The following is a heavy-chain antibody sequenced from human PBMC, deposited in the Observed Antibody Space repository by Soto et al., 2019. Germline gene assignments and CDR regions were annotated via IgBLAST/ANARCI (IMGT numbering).Heavy chain of an antibody. CDR2: IIPRYGTT. Sequence: QVQLMQSGAEVTKPGSSVKVSCKASGGPFNTFGISWVRQAPGQGLEWMGGIIPRYGTTNYARRFQRRVTITADGATTTAFLELSSLRHDDTAIYYCARTRQRRPVFYVDYWGQGTPISVT. CDR3: ARTRQRRPVFYVDY. V-gene: IGHV1-69*01. J-gene: IGHJ4*02. D-gene: IGHD2-2*01. CDR1: GGPFNTFG.